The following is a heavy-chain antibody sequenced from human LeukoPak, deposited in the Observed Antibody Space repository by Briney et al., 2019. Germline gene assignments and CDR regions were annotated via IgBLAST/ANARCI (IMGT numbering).Heavy chain of an antibody. CDR1: GGSFSDYY. CDR3: ARTSFSYDSSGYPKYFQH. J-gene: IGHJ1*01. Sequence: SETLSLTCAVYGGSFSDYYWNWIRQPPGKGLEWIGEIRHGGSTNYNPSLKSRVTISVDKSKNQSSLKLSSVTAADTAVYYCARTSFSYDSSGYPKYFQHWGQGTLVTVSS. D-gene: IGHD3-22*01. CDR2: IRHGGST. V-gene: IGHV4-34*01.